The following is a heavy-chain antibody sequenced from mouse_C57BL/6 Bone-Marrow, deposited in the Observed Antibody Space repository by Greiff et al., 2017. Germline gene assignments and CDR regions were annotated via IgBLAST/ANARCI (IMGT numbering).Heavy chain of an antibody. D-gene: IGHD3-2*02. CDR2: ISSGGSYT. V-gene: IGHV5-6*01. J-gene: IGHJ3*01. CDR1: GFTFSSYG. CDR3: ARLDSSGPCAY. Sequence: EVKLMESGGDLVKPGGSLKLSCAASGFTFSSYGMSWVRQTPDKRLEWVATISSGGSYTYYPDSVKGRFTISRDNAKNTLYLQMSSLKSEDTAMYYCARLDSSGPCAYWGQGTRVTVSA.